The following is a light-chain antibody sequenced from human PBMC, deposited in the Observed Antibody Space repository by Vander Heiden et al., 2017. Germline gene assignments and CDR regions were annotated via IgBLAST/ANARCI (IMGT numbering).Light chain of an antibody. CDR1: KLGNKY. CDR3: QAWDSSTGV. CDR2: RDG. V-gene: IGLV3-1*01. Sequence: SYELTQQTSVSVSAGQTASITCSGDKLGNKYACWYQHNPAQSPVLVIYRDGKRPSRLPVRFSGSNSGNTATLTISGTQAMDEADYYCQAWDSSTGVFGGGTKLTVL. J-gene: IGLJ2*01.